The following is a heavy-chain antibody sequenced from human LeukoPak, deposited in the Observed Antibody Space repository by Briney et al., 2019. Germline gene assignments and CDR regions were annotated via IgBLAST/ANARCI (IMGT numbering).Heavy chain of an antibody. CDR3: ARHRPNYYDSSGYPYYFDY. Sequence: SETLSLTCTVSGGSISSYYWGWIRQPPGKGLEWIGSIYYSGSTYYNPSLKSRVTISVDTSKNQFSLKLSSVTAADTAVYYCARHRPNYYDSSGYPYYFDYWGRGTLVTVSS. D-gene: IGHD3-22*01. CDR2: IYYSGST. CDR1: GGSISSYY. V-gene: IGHV4-39*01. J-gene: IGHJ4*02.